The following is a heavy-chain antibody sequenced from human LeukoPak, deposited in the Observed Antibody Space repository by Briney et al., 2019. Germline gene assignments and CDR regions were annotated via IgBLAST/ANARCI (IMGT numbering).Heavy chain of an antibody. V-gene: IGHV2-5*01. J-gene: IGHJ4*02. Sequence: SGPTLVNPTQTLTLTCTFSGFSLSTSGVGVGWIRQPPGKALEWLALIYWNDDKRYSPSLKSRLTITKDTSKNQVVLTMTNMDPVDTAAYYCARGIRQNYFDYWGQGTLVTVSS. CDR3: ARGIRQNYFDY. D-gene: IGHD1-1*01. CDR2: IYWNDDK. CDR1: GFSLSTSGVG.